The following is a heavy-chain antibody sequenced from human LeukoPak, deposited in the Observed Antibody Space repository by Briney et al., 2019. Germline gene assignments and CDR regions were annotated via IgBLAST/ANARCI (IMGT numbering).Heavy chain of an antibody. Sequence: GGSLRLSCAASGFTFSSYDMHWVRQATGKGLEWVSAIGTAGDTYYPGSVKGRFTISREIAKNSLYLQMNSLRAGDTAVYYCARVCSSTSCPHLGAFDIWGQGTMVTVSS. CDR1: GFTFSSYD. J-gene: IGHJ3*02. D-gene: IGHD2-2*01. V-gene: IGHV3-13*01. CDR2: IGTAGDT. CDR3: ARVCSSTSCPHLGAFDI.